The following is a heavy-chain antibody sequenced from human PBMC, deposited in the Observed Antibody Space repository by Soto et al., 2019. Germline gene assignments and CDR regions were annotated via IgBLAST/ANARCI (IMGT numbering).Heavy chain of an antibody. D-gene: IGHD3-10*01. CDR1: GYTFIRNG. Sequence: QVQLVQSGAEVKKPGASVKVSCKASGYTFIRNGISWVRQAPGQGLEWMGWISAYNGNTEYAQKFQGRVTMTTDTSTRTAYMELRNLRSDDTAVYYCARDSATLVPGVWGQGTTVTVSS. CDR3: ARDSATLVPGV. V-gene: IGHV1-18*01. J-gene: IGHJ6*02. CDR2: ISAYNGNT.